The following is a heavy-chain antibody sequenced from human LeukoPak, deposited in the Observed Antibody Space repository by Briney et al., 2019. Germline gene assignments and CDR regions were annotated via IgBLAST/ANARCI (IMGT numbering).Heavy chain of an antibody. CDR2: IYYSGNT. D-gene: IGHD3-22*01. V-gene: IGHV4-39*07. CDR3: ARDLLTYYYDSSGSPFDY. Sequence: PSETLSLTCTVSGGSVSSTYYYWGWIRQPPGKGLEWIGSIYYSGNTYYNPSLKSRVTISVDTSKNQVSLKLNSVTAADTAVYYCARDLLTYYYDSSGSPFDYWGQGTLVTVSS. CDR1: GGSVSSTYYY. J-gene: IGHJ4*02.